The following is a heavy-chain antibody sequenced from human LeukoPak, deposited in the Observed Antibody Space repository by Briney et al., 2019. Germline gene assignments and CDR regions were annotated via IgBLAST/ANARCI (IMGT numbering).Heavy chain of an antibody. D-gene: IGHD1-26*01. CDR2: ISYDGSNK. CDR3: ARVDWEGSGSYYFDY. CDR1: GFTFSSYA. Sequence: PGGSLRLSCAASGFTFSSYAMHWVRQAPGKGLEWVAVISYDGSNKYYADSVKGRFAISRDNSKNTLFLQMNNLRVEDTAVYYCARVDWEGSGSYYFDYWGQGTLVTVSS. J-gene: IGHJ4*02. V-gene: IGHV3-30*09.